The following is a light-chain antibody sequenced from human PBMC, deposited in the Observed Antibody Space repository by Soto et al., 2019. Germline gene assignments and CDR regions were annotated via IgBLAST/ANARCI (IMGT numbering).Light chain of an antibody. CDR1: SSDVGGHNL. CDR3: CSYPGCALGV. Sequence: QSALTQPRSVSGSPGQSVTISCTGTSSDVGGHNLVSWYQQHLGKAPKLLIYDVSKWPSGVPDRFFASKSGNTASLTISGLQADDEADDYFCSYPGCALGVFGGGTKLTVL. CDR2: DVS. V-gene: IGLV2-11*01. J-gene: IGLJ3*02.